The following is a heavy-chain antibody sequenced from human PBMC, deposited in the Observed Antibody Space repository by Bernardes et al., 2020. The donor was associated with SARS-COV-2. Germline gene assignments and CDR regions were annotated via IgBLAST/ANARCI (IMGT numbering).Heavy chain of an antibody. D-gene: IGHD3-22*01. Sequence: GWSLRLSCAASGITFSSYAMNWVRQAPGKGLEWVSSISGSGSTTYYADSVKGRFTISRDNSKNTLYLPMNSLRAEDTAVYYCAKDYYDSSGYYSEGSDYWGQGTLVTVSS. J-gene: IGHJ4*02. CDR2: ISGSGSTT. V-gene: IGHV3-23*01. CDR1: GITFSSYA. CDR3: AKDYYDSSGYYSEGSDY.